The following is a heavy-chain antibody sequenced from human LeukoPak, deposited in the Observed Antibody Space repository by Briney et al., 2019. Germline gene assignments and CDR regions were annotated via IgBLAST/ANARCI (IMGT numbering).Heavy chain of an antibody. CDR2: IYYSGST. CDR3: ARESSGLGISSRYFDY. J-gene: IGHJ4*02. V-gene: IGHV4-59*01. CDR1: GGSISSYY. Sequence: PSETLSLTCTVSGGSISSYYWSWIRQPPGKGLEWIGYIYYSGSTNYNPSLKSRVTISVDTSKNQFSLKLSSVTAADTAVYYCARESSGLGISSRYFDYWGQGTLVTVSS. D-gene: IGHD7-27*01.